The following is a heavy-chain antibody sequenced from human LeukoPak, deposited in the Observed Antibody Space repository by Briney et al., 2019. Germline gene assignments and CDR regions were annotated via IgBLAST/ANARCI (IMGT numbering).Heavy chain of an antibody. Sequence: GGSLRLSCAASGFTFRSYTINWVRQAPGKGLEWVSSISGSASHSYYADSVKGRFTISRDNAKNSLYLQMNSLRAEDTAVYYCARDRWFGEPIGWRDAFDIWGQGTMVTVSS. J-gene: IGHJ3*02. CDR3: ARDRWFGEPIGWRDAFDI. CDR1: GFTFRSYT. CDR2: ISGSASHS. D-gene: IGHD3-10*01. V-gene: IGHV3-21*01.